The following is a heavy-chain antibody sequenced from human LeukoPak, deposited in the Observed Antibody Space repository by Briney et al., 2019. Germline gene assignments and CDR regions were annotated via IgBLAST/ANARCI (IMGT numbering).Heavy chain of an antibody. D-gene: IGHD3-9*01. CDR2: IDSSSRYI. Sequence: GGSLRLSCAASGFTFSSYNMDWVRQAPGKGLEWVSFIDSSSRYIYQADSVKGRFTISRDNSKNTLYLQMNSLRAEDTAVYYCARDPGDFLTGYYFDYWGQGTLVTVSS. J-gene: IGHJ4*02. CDR1: GFTFSSYN. V-gene: IGHV3-21*01. CDR3: ARDPGDFLTGYYFDY.